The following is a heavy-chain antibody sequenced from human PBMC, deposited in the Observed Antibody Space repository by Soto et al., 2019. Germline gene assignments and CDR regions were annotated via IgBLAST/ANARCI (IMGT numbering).Heavy chain of an antibody. D-gene: IGHD5-12*01. V-gene: IGHV1-18*01. Sequence: ASVKVSCKASGYTFTSYGISWVRQAPGQGLEWMGWISACNGNTNYAQKLQGRVTITTDTSASTAYMELSSLRSEDTAVYYCARDRVEYSGYDVAFDIWGQGTMVTVSS. CDR2: ISACNGNT. CDR3: ARDRVEYSGYDVAFDI. CDR1: GYTFTSYG. J-gene: IGHJ3*02.